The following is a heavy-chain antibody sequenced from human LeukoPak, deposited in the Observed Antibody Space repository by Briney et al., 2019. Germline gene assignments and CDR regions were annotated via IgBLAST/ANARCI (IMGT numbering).Heavy chain of an antibody. CDR1: GYTFTSYG. V-gene: IGHV1-18*01. D-gene: IGHD2-15*01. Sequence: APVKVSCKASGYTFTSYGISWVRQAPGQGLEWMGWISAYNGNTNYAQKLQGRVTMTTDTSTSTAYMELRSLRSDDTAVYYCARDPRIVVVVAATGGWLDPWGQGTLVTVSS. J-gene: IGHJ5*02. CDR2: ISAYNGNT. CDR3: ARDPRIVVVVAATGGWLDP.